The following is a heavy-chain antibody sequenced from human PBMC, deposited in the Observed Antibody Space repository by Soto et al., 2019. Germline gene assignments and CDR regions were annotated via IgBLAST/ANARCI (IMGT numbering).Heavy chain of an antibody. D-gene: IGHD5-18*01. V-gene: IGHV3-30*18. CDR3: AKDRVRGYSYGLLIYYYYGMDV. Sequence: PGGSLRLSCAASGFTFSSYGRHWVRQAPGKGLEWVAVISYDGSNKYYADSVKGRFTISRDNSKNTLYLQMNSLRAEDTAVYYYAKDRVRGYSYGLLIYYYYGMDVWGQGTTVTVSS. CDR2: ISYDGSNK. CDR1: GFTFSSYG. J-gene: IGHJ6*02.